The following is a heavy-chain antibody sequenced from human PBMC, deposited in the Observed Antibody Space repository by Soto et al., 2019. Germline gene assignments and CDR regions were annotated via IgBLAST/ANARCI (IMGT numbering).Heavy chain of an antibody. CDR2: IYEGGTT. CDR3: ASGPSGDKFDP. V-gene: IGHV4-30-4*01. D-gene: IGHD3-10*01. Sequence: QVQLQESGPRLVSPSQTLSLTVTFAGGAISSAAYWWRWIRPSPDKGLEWMGRIYEGGTTYSSPAPMARGTLSRDTYKNQITLKLSSVSAADSAGYSCASGPSGDKFDPWGQGIPVTVSS. J-gene: IGHJ5*02. CDR1: GGAISSAAYW.